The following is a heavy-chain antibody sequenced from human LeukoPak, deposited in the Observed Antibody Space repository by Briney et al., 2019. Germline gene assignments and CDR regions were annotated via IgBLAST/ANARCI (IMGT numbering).Heavy chain of an antibody. V-gene: IGHV1-69*04. CDR2: IIPILGIA. D-gene: IGHD5-18*01. Sequence: SVKVSCKASGGTFSSYAISWVRQAPGQGFEWMGRIIPILGIANYAQQFQGRVTITADKSTSTAYMELSSLRSEDTAVYYCARDSDVDTAMLFDYWGQGTLVTVSS. CDR3: ARDSDVDTAMLFDY. J-gene: IGHJ4*02. CDR1: GGTFSSYA.